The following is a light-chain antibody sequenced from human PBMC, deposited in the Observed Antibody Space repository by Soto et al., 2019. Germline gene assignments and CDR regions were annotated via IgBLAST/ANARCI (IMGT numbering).Light chain of an antibody. CDR1: QSVSRN. V-gene: IGKV3D-15*01. CDR2: GAA. Sequence: EIVMTQSPATLSVSPGERATLSCRASQSVSRNLAWYQQKPGQVPRLVIYGAATRATGIPARISGSGSGTEFTLTISSLQSEDYAVYYCQQYNSWPLTFGPGTKVDIK. CDR3: QQYNSWPLT. J-gene: IGKJ3*01.